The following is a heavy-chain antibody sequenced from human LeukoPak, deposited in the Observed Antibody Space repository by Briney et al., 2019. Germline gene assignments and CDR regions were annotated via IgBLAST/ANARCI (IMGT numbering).Heavy chain of an antibody. Sequence: SQTLSLACTVSGGSISSGGYYWSWIRQSPGKGLEWIGYILSSGSTHHNPSLTSRISLSVDTSKNQFSLKLSSVTAADTAVYYCARRVISEFSIDKGNWLDPWGQGTLVTVSS. CDR2: ILSSGST. J-gene: IGHJ5*02. CDR1: GGSISSGGYY. V-gene: IGHV4-61*09. CDR3: ARRVISEFSIDKGNWLDP. D-gene: IGHD3-3*02.